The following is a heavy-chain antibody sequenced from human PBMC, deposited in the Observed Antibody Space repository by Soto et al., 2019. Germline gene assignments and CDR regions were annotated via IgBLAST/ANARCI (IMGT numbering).Heavy chain of an antibody. CDR1: GFTFSNYA. D-gene: IGHD1-26*01. CDR2: ISNSGSST. J-gene: IGHJ5*02. CDR3: AKTPSPMGGSHHL. Sequence: EVQLLESGGGLVQPGGSLRLSCAASGFTFSNYAMSWVRQAPGKGLEWVSGISNSGSSTYYADSVKGRFTIFRDNSKNTVSLQMNSLRAEDTALYYCAKTPSPMGGSHHLWGQGTLVTVSS. V-gene: IGHV3-23*01.